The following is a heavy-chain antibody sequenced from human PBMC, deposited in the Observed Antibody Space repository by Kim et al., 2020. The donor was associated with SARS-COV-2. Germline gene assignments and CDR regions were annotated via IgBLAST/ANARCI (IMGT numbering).Heavy chain of an antibody. J-gene: IGHJ6*01. CDR1: GGSISSYY. Sequence: SETLSLTCTVSGGSISSYYWSWIRQPPGKGLEWIGYIYYSGSTNYNPSLKSRVTISVDTSKNQFSLKLSSVTAADTPVYYCARTKIAAAGYYYYYYGMDV. V-gene: IGHV4-59*13. CDR3: ARTKIAAAGYYYYYYGMDV. CDR2: IYYSGST. D-gene: IGHD6-13*01.